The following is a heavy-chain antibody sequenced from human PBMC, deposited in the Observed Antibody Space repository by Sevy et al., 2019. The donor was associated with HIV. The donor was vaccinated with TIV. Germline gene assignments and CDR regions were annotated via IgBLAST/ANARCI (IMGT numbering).Heavy chain of an antibody. CDR3: AREGVPAAIWFDP. J-gene: IGHJ5*02. CDR2: INPNSGGT. D-gene: IGHD2-2*01. Sequence: ASVKVSCKASGYTFTGYYMHWVRQAPGQGLEWMGWINPNSGGTNYAQKFQGRVTMTRDTSISTAYMELSRLRSDDTAVYYCAREGVPAAIWFDPWGQGTLVTVS. CDR1: GYTFTGYY. V-gene: IGHV1-2*02.